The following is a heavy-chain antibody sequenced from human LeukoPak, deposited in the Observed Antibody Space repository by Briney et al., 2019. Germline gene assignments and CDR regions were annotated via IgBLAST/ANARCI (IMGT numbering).Heavy chain of an antibody. CDR1: GFTFDDYA. CDR2: ISWNSGSI. J-gene: IGHJ4*02. Sequence: GGSLRLSCPASGFTFDDYAMHWVRQAPGKGLEWVSGISWNSGSIGYADSVKGRFTISGDDAKNSLYLQMNSLRAEDTALYYCAKDIDAGGAVAGYDYWGQGTLVTVSS. CDR3: AKDIDAGGAVAGYDY. V-gene: IGHV3-9*01. D-gene: IGHD6-19*01.